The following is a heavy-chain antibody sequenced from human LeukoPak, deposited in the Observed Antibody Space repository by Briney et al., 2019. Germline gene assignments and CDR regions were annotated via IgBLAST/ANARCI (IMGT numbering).Heavy chain of an antibody. CDR3: ARDPSNTSGWYLWFDF. CDR2: ISTYNGDT. J-gene: IGHJ5*01. D-gene: IGHD6-19*01. V-gene: IGHV1-18*04. CDR1: GYTFTNYG. Sequence: ASVKVSCKASGYTFTNYGISWVRQAPGQGLEWMGWISTYNGDTKHAQKAQRRLTLTADASTSTAYMELRGLRSDDTAVYYCARDPSNTSGWYLWFDFWGQETLVTVSS.